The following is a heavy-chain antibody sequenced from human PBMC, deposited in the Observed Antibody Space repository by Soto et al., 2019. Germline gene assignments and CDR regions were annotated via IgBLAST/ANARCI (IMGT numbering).Heavy chain of an antibody. V-gene: IGHV3-11*06. D-gene: IGHD6-13*01. Sequence: GGSLRLSFAASGFTFRDYYMSWIRQAPGKVRELVSYISSGSIYTNYADSVKGRFSISRDNEKNSLYLQMNSLRAEDTAVYYCARDPFQPLAAADFYWFDPWGQGTLVNVST. CDR2: ISSGSIYT. CDR1: GFTFRDYY. CDR3: ARDPFQPLAAADFYWFDP. J-gene: IGHJ5*02.